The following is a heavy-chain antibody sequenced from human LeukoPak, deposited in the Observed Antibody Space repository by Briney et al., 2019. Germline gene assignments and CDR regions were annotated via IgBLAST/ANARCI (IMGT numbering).Heavy chain of an antibody. V-gene: IGHV1-18*01. CDR1: GYTFTSYG. CDR3: ARDSRVKVATITPSDY. J-gene: IGHJ4*02. D-gene: IGHD5-12*01. CDR2: ISAYNGNT. Sequence: ASVKVSCTASGYTFTSYGISWVRQAPGQGLEWMGWISAYNGNTNYAQKLQGRVTMTTDTSTITAYMELRSLRSDDTAVYYCARDSRVKVATITPSDYWGQGTLVTVSS.